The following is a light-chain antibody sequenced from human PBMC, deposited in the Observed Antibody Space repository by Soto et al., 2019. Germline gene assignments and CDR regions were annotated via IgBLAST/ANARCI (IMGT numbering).Light chain of an antibody. J-gene: IGLJ1*01. V-gene: IGLV2-14*03. CDR2: VVS. Sequence: QSVLTQPASVSGSPGQSITISCTGTSSDIGTYNYLSWYQQHPGQATKLMIYVVSNRPSGVSDRVSGAKSGHTASLTISGLHAEDECDYYCYSCSRCGGTPYVFGTGTELTVL. CDR1: SSDIGTYNY. CDR3: YSCSRCGGTPYV.